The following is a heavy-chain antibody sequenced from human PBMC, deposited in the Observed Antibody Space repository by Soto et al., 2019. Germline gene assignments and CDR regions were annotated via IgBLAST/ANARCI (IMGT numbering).Heavy chain of an antibody. V-gene: IGHV1-18*01. CDR3: ARDAWLQHLRDYFDY. CDR1: GYTFTSYG. Sequence: QVQLVQSGAEVKKPGASVKVSCKASGYTFTSYGISWVRQAPGQGLEWMGWISAYNGNTNYAQKLQGRVTMTTDTSTSTAYMELRSLRSDDTAVYDCARDAWLQHLRDYFDYWGQGTLVTVSS. CDR2: ISAYNGNT. J-gene: IGHJ4*02. D-gene: IGHD5-12*01.